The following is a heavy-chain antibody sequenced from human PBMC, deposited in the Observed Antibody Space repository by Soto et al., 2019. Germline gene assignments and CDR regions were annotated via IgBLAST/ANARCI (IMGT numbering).Heavy chain of an antibody. CDR1: GYTFTSYD. D-gene: IGHD2-8*01. CDR3: AREFGYCTNGVCYKPYYYYYMDV. J-gene: IGHJ6*03. Sequence: ASVKVSCKASGYTFTSYDINWVRQATGQGLEWMGWMNPNRGNTGYAQKFQGRVTMSRDTSISTAYMELSSLRSEDTPVYYCAREFGYCTNGVCYKPYYYYYMDVWGKGTTVTVSS. CDR2: MNPNRGNT. V-gene: IGHV1-8*01.